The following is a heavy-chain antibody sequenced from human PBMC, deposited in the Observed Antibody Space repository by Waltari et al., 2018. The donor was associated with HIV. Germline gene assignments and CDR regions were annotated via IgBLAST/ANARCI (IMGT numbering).Heavy chain of an antibody. Sequence: QVHLVQSGAELRQPGASVKASCKASGYNFTTHAITWVRQAPGQVLEWMGWISGYNGDTKYAQKVRGRVTMTTYTSTSTAYLEMGSLRFDDTAVYYCARDHYYGSSGYYSDYWGQGTLVTVSS. J-gene: IGHJ4*02. CDR3: ARDHYYGSSGYYSDY. CDR1: GYNFTTHA. D-gene: IGHD3-22*01. V-gene: IGHV1-18*01. CDR2: ISGYNGDT.